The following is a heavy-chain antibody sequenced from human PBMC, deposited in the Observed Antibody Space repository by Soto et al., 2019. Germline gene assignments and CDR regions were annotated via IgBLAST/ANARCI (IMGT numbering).Heavy chain of an antibody. CDR3: ASGRTNYYYMDV. J-gene: IGHJ6*03. V-gene: IGHV1-8*01. CDR1: GYTFTSYD. Sequence: GASVKVSCKASGYTFTSYDVNWVRQATGQGLEWMGWMNPNSGNTGYAQKFQGRVTMTRNTSISTAYMELSSLRSEDTAVYYCASGRTNYYYMDVWGKGTTVTVSS. CDR2: MNPNSGNT.